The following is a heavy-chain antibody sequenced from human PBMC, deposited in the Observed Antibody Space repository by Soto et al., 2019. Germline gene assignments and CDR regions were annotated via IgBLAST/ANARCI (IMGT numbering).Heavy chain of an antibody. CDR3: ARTRDEPGTIFGVVIGWFDP. V-gene: IGHV1-69*13. Sequence: SVKVSCKASGGTFSSYAISWVRQAPGQGLEWMGGIIPIFGTANYAQKFQGRVTITADESTSTAYMELSSLRSEDTAVYYCARTRDEPGTIFGVVIGWFDPWGQGTLVTVSS. CDR1: GGTFSSYA. J-gene: IGHJ5*02. CDR2: IIPIFGTA. D-gene: IGHD3-3*01.